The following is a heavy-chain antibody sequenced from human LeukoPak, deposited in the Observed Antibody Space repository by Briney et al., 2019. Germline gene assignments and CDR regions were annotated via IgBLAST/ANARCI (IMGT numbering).Heavy chain of an antibody. CDR1: GFSFSNAW. CDR3: TTYDRSGYYSDY. D-gene: IGHD3-22*01. Sequence: PGGSLRLSCAASGFSFSNAWMSWVRQAPGKGLEWVGRIKSKSAGGTIEYGAPVKGRFTISRDDSENMPYLQMSSLKTEDTAVYYCTTYDRSGYYSDYWGQGTLVTVSS. V-gene: IGHV3-15*01. J-gene: IGHJ4*02. CDR2: IKSKSAGGTI.